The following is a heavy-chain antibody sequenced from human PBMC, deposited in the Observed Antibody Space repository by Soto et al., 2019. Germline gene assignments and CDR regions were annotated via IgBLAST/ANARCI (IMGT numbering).Heavy chain of an antibody. D-gene: IGHD4-17*01. CDR2: INPNSGGT. CDR1: GYTFTGYY. V-gene: IGHV1-2*04. CDR3: ARSMTTVTADYGMDV. J-gene: IGHJ6*02. Sequence: GASVKVSCKASGYTFTGYYMHWVRQAPGQGLEWMGWINPNSGGTNYAQKFQGWVTMTRDTSISTAYMELSRLRSDDTAVYYCARSMTTVTADYGMDVWGQGTTVTVLL.